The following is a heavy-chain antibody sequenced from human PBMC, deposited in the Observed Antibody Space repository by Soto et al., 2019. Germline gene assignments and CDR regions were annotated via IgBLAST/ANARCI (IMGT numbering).Heavy chain of an antibody. Sequence: QVQQQPWGAGLLKPSETLSLTCTVYAGSFSHYYWNWIRQSPGKGLEWIGKIKHGGSSSYNPSLMSRFSISVDMSKNQFSATLSSGTATDTAGYYCARGVSSDLQVALDIWGQATLFPVSA. CDR1: AGSFSHYY. CDR2: IKHGGSS. CDR3: ARGVSSDLQVALDI. J-gene: IGHJ3*02. V-gene: IGHV4-34*01. D-gene: IGHD6-19*01.